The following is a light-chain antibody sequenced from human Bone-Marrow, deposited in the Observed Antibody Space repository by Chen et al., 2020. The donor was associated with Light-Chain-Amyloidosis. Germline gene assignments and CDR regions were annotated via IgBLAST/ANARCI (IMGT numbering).Light chain of an antibody. Sequence: QSALTQPASVSGSLGQSLTISCTGTSSDVGGYNHVSWYQQHPGKAPKLMIYDVSNRPSGVSNRFSGSKSGNTASLTISGLQAEDEADYYCSSYTSSRTLVFGGGTKLTVL. CDR1: SSDVGGYNH. CDR2: DVS. CDR3: SSYTSSRTLV. V-gene: IGLV2-14*03. J-gene: IGLJ2*01.